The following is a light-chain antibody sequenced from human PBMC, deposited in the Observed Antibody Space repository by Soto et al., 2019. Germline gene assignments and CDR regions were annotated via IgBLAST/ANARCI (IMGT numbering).Light chain of an antibody. CDR3: QQYSSYWT. CDR2: KAS. Sequence: DIQMTQSPSTLSASVGDRVTITCRASQSISIWLAWYQQKPGKAPKVLIYKASTLESGVPSRFGGSGSGTEFTLTISSLQPDDFATYYCQQYSSYWTFGQGTKVEIK. CDR1: QSISIW. J-gene: IGKJ1*01. V-gene: IGKV1-5*03.